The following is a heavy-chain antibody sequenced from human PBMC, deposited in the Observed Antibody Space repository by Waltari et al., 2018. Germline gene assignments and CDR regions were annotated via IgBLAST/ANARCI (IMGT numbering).Heavy chain of an antibody. CDR2: IKQDGSEK. CDR3: ARDRGSQYFFDY. J-gene: IGHJ4*02. V-gene: IGHV3-7*01. CDR1: GLTFRRYW. Sequence: EVQLVESGGGLVQPGGSLRLSCGASGLTFRRYWMSWVRQAPGKGLEWVANIKQDGSEKYYVDSVKGRFTISRDNAKNSLYLQMNSLRAEDTAVYYCARDRGSQYFFDYWGQGTLVTVSS. D-gene: IGHD5-12*01.